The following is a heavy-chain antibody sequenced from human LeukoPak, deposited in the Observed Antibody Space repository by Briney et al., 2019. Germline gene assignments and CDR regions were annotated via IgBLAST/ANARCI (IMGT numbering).Heavy chain of an antibody. CDR2: FYRGGNI. CDR1: GFTVSSNY. V-gene: IGHV3-53*01. Sequence: GGSLRLSCAASGFTVSSNYMSWVRQAPGKGLEWVSSFYRGGNIYYADSVEGRFTISRDNSKNTLYLQMNSLRAGDTAVYYCTRGDGYTYYFEDWGQGTLVTVSS. CDR3: TRGDGYTYYFED. J-gene: IGHJ4*02. D-gene: IGHD5-24*01.